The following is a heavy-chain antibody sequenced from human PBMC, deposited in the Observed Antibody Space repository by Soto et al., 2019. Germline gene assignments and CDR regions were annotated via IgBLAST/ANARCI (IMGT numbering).Heavy chain of an antibody. CDR2: IYWDDDK. V-gene: IGHV2-5*02. D-gene: IGHD3-22*01. CDR1: GFSLSTTGVA. Sequence: QITLKESGPTLVKPAQTLTLTCTFSGFSLSTTGVAVGWIRQPPGKALEWLALIYWDDDKRYSPSLKSSLTITKDSSESQVVLRMTNMDPVDTATYYCTHIVTSPYYYDGSDYRHVFDIWGQGTVVTVSS. CDR3: THIVTSPYYYDGSDYRHVFDI. J-gene: IGHJ3*02.